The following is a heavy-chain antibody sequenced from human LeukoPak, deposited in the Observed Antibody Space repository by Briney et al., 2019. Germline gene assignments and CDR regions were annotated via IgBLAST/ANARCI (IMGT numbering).Heavy chain of an antibody. CDR1: GGSFTGYY. CDR2: INHSGST. J-gene: IGHJ6*04. V-gene: IGHV4-34*01. D-gene: IGHD3-10*01. Sequence: SETLSLTCAVYGGSFTGYYWTWIRQPPGKGLEWIGEINHSGSTNYNPSLKSRVTISVDTSKNRFSLKMSSVSAADTAVYYCARGPHYYGSGSYEYSHYYYYYGMDVWGKGTTVTVSS. CDR3: ARGPHYYGSGSYEYSHYYYYYGMDV.